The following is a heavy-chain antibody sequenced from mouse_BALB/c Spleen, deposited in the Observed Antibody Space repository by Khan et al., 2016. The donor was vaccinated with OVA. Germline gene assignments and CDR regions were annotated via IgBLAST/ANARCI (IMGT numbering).Heavy chain of an antibody. J-gene: IGHJ3*01. CDR3: ARGNYSGSTSWFGY. V-gene: IGHV1-9*01. CDR2: ILPGSNST. CDR1: GYTFSSYW. Sequence: VQLQQSGAELMKPGASVKISCKATGYTFSSYWIEWVKQRPGHGLEWIGEILPGSNSTNYNERFKGKATITAETSSNTAYMQLSSLTSEDSAIYYCARGNYSGSTSWFGYWGQGTLVTVSA. D-gene: IGHD1-1*01.